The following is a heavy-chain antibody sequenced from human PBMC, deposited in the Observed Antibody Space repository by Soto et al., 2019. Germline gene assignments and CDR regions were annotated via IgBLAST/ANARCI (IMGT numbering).Heavy chain of an antibody. CDR3: AALLHGSIVVVPAATNDY. V-gene: IGHV4-30-4*01. J-gene: IGHJ4*02. Sequence: PSATLSLTCTVSGGSISSGDYYWSWIRQPPGKGLEWIGYIYYSGSTYYNPSLKSRVTISVDTSKNQFSLKLSSVTAADTAVYYCAALLHGSIVVVPAATNDYWGQGTLVTVSS. D-gene: IGHD2-2*01. CDR2: IYYSGST. CDR1: GGSISSGDYY.